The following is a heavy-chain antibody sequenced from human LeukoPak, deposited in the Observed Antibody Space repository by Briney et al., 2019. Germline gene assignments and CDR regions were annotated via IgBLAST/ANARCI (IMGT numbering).Heavy chain of an antibody. V-gene: IGHV3-48*03. CDR2: ISSSGSTI. D-gene: IGHD4-17*01. CDR3: ARGHDYAVDY. CDR1: GFTFSSYE. J-gene: IGHJ4*02. Sequence: PGGSLRLSCAASGFTFSSYEMNWVRQAPGKGLEWVSYISSSGSTIYYADSVKGRFTISRDNAKNSLYLQMNSLRAEDTAVYYCARGHDYAVDYWGQGTLVTVSS.